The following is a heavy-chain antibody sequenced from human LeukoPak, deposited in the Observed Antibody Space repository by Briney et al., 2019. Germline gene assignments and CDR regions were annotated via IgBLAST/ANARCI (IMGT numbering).Heavy chain of an antibody. Sequence: SETLSLTCTVSGGSISSSSYYWSWIRQPAGKGLEWIGRIYTSGSTNYDPSLKSRVTMSVDTSKNQFSLKLSSVTAADTAVCCCARDITIFGGTFDYWGQGTLVTVSS. D-gene: IGHD3-3*01. CDR1: GGSISSSSYY. CDR3: ARDITIFGGTFDY. CDR2: IYTSGST. V-gene: IGHV4-61*02. J-gene: IGHJ4*02.